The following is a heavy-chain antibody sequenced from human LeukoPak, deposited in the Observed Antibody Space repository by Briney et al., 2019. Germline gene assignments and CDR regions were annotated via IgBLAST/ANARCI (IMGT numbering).Heavy chain of an antibody. Sequence: PSETLSLTCTVSGGSVSSSSYYWGWIRQPPGKGLEWIGEINHSGSTNYNPSLKSRVTISLDTSKNQFSLKLTSVTAADTAVYYCARHQGVVDLWGRGSLVIVSS. CDR2: INHSGST. CDR3: ARHQGVVDL. CDR1: GGSVSSSSYY. D-gene: IGHD3-3*01. J-gene: IGHJ2*01. V-gene: IGHV4-39*01.